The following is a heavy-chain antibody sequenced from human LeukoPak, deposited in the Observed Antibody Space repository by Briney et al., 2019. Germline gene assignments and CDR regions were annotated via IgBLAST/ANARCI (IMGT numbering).Heavy chain of an antibody. J-gene: IGHJ2*01. Sequence: GGSLRLSCAASGFIFGDYGMSWVRQVPGKGLEWVSGINWNGGSTAYADSVKGRFTISRDNAKNSLYLQMNSLRAEDTAFYYCAGDGVRPIAVAGPWYFDLWGRGTLVTVFS. CDR1: GFIFGDYG. D-gene: IGHD6-19*01. V-gene: IGHV3-20*04. CDR2: INWNGGST. CDR3: AGDGVRPIAVAGPWYFDL.